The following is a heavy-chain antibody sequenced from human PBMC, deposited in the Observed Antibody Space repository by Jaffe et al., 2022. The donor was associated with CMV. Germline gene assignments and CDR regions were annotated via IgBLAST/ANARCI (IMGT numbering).Heavy chain of an antibody. V-gene: IGHV3-48*03. CDR1: GFTFSSYE. CDR2: ISSSGSTI. CDR3: AREGYYDILTGYPSPFDY. Sequence: EVQLVESGGGLVQPGGSLRLSCAASGFTFSSYEMNWVRQAPGKGLEWVSYISSSGSTIYYADSVKGRFTISRDNAKNSLYLQMNSLRAEDTAVYYCAREGYYDILTGYPSPFDYWGQGTLVTVSS. D-gene: IGHD3-9*01. J-gene: IGHJ4*02.